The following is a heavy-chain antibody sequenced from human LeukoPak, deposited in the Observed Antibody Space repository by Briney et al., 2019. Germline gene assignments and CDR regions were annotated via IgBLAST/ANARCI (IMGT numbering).Heavy chain of an antibody. CDR2: IYYSGST. CDR3: ARVTTDDAFDI. CDR1: GGSISSYY. Sequence: SETLSLTCTVSGGSISSYYWSWIWQPPGKGLEWIGYIYYSGSTNYNPSLKSRVTISVDTSKNQFSLKLSSVTAADTAVYYCARVTTDDAFDIWGQGTMVTVSS. D-gene: IGHD4-11*01. V-gene: IGHV4-59*01. J-gene: IGHJ3*02.